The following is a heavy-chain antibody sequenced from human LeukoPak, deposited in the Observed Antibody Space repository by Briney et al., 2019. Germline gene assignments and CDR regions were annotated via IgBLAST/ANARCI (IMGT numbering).Heavy chain of an antibody. CDR2: IYHSGST. V-gene: IGHV4-4*02. CDR1: GGSISSSNW. D-gene: IGHD2-2*01. CDR3: ARGLGYCSSTSCPFDP. Sequence: SETLSLTCAVSGGSISSSNWWSWVRQPPGKGLEWIGEIYHSGSTNYNPSLKSRVTISVDKSKNQFSLKLSSVTAADTAVYYCARGLGYCSSTSCPFDPWCQGTLVTVSS. J-gene: IGHJ5*02.